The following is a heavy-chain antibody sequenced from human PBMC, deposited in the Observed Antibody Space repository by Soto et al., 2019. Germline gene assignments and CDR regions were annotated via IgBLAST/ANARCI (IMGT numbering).Heavy chain of an antibody. V-gene: IGHV4-4*07. D-gene: IGHD3-3*01. J-gene: IGHJ6*02. CDR1: GGSISSYY. CDR2: IYTSGST. Sequence: SETLSLTCTVSGGSISSYYWSWIRQPAGKGLEWIGRIYTSGSTTYNPALKSRVTMSVDTSKNQSSLKLSSVTAADTAVYYCAREVGWSGYYGYYYYYYGMDVWGQGTTVTVSS. CDR3: AREVGWSGYYGYYYYYYGMDV.